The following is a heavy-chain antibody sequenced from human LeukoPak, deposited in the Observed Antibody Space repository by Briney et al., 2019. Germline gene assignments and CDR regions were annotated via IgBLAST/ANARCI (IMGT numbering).Heavy chain of an antibody. CDR2: INPSGDPT. CDR3: ARGGYYGSGRFYYYMDV. D-gene: IGHD3-10*01. Sequence: ASVKVSCEASGYTFTSYYMHWVRQAPGQGLEWVGIINPSGDPTTYAQKFQGRVTMTSDMSTSTVYMELSSLRSEDTAVYYCARGGYYGSGRFYYYMDVWGKGTTVTISS. V-gene: IGHV1-46*01. CDR1: GYTFTSYY. J-gene: IGHJ6*03.